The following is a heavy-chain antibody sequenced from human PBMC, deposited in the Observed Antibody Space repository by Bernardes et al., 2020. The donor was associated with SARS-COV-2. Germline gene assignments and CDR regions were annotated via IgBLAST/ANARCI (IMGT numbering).Heavy chain of an antibody. CDR3: ARDTYYYGSGSYPYYYYYGMDV. J-gene: IGHJ6*02. V-gene: IGHV4-59*01. CDR1: GGSISSYY. CDR2: IYYSGST. Sequence: ETMSIPCTVSGGSISSYYWSWIRQPPGTGLEWIGYIYYSGSTTYNPSLKSRVTISVDTSKNQFSLKLSSVTAADTAVYYCARDTYYYGSGSYPYYYYYGMDVWGQGTTVTVS. D-gene: IGHD3-10*01.